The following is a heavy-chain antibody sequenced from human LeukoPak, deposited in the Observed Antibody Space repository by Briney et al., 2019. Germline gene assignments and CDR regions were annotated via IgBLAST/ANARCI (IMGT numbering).Heavy chain of an antibody. J-gene: IGHJ4*02. Sequence: GGTLRLSCAASGFTFSSYAMHWVRQAPGKGLEYVSVISNNGGNTYYANSVKGRFTISRDNSKNTLYLQMGSLRAEDMAVYYCAREVGGSYYDWGQGTLVTVSS. CDR2: ISNNGGNT. CDR3: AREVGGSYYD. D-gene: IGHD1-26*01. V-gene: IGHV3-64*01. CDR1: GFTFSSYA.